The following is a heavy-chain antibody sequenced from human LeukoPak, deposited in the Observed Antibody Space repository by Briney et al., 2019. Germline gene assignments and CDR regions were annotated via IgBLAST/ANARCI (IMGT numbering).Heavy chain of an antibody. Sequence: SETLSLTCTVSGGSISSSSYYWGWIRQPPGKGLEWIGHIYYSGSTKYSPSLKSRVTMSVDTSKNQFSLTLSSATAADTAVYYCARAFVRGVSSYYFYMDVWGKGATVTISS. CDR3: ARAFVRGVSSYYFYMDV. CDR2: IYYSGST. V-gene: IGHV4-61*05. CDR1: GGSISSSSYY. D-gene: IGHD3-10*01. J-gene: IGHJ6*03.